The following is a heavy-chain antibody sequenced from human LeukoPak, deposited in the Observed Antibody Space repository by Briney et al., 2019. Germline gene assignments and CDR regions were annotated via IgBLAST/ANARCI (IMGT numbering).Heavy chain of an antibody. CDR2: IRSKAYGGTT. Sequence: GGSLRLSCTASGFTFGDYAMSWVRQAPGKGLEWVGFIRSKAYGGTTEYAASVKGRFTISRDDSKSIAYLQMNSLKTEDTAVYYCTRGRCSSTSCYSYFGYWGQGTLVTVSS. V-gene: IGHV3-49*04. D-gene: IGHD2-2*01. CDR3: TRGRCSSTSCYSYFGY. J-gene: IGHJ4*02. CDR1: GFTFGDYA.